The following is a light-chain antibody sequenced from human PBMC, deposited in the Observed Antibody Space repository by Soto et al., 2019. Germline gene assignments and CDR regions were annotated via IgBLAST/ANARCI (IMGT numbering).Light chain of an antibody. CDR3: KSYAGSNNYV. J-gene: IGLJ1*01. CDR2: EVV. Sequence: QSLLTQPPSASGSPGQSVTISCTGTKNDIGVYDFVSWYQHHPGKAPRLIIYEVVQRPSGVPGRFSGSKSGNTASLTVSGLQAADEADYFCKSYAGSNNYVFGSGTKV. CDR1: KNDIGVYDF. V-gene: IGLV2-8*01.